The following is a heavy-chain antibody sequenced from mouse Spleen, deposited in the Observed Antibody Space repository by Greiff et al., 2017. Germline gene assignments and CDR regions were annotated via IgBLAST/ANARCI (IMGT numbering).Heavy chain of an antibody. CDR2: ISSGSSTI. Sequence: EVKLVESGGGLVKPGGSLNLSCAASGFTFSDYGMHWVRQAPEKGLEWVAYISSGSSTIYYADTVKGRFTISRDNAKNTLFLQMTSLRSEDTAMYYCARPSPYGPFAYWGQGTLVTVSA. CDR3: ARPSPYGPFAY. D-gene: IGHD1-1*01. CDR1: GFTFSDYG. J-gene: IGHJ3*01. V-gene: IGHV5-17*01.